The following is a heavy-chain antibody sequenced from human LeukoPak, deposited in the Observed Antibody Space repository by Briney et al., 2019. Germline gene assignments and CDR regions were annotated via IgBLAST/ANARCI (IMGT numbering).Heavy chain of an antibody. V-gene: IGHV6-1*01. Sequence: SQTLSLTCAISGDSVSSNSAAWNWIRQSSSRGLEWLGRTYYRSKWYNDYAVSVKSRITINPDTSKNQFSLQLNSVTPEDTAVYYCARDGRWTQGDFDYWGQGTLVTVSS. CDR3: ARDGRWTQGDFDY. D-gene: IGHD3/OR15-3a*01. CDR2: TYYRSKWYN. CDR1: GDSVSSNSAA. J-gene: IGHJ4*02.